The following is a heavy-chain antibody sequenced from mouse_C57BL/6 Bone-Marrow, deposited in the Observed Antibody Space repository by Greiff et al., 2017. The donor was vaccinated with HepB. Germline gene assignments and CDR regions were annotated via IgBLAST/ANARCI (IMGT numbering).Heavy chain of an antibody. CDR1: GYTFTDYN. V-gene: IGHV1-22*01. J-gene: IGHJ4*01. D-gene: IGHD1-1*02. CDR2: INPNNGGT. Sequence: EVQGVESGPELVKPGASVKMSCKASGYTFTDYNMHWVKQSHGKSLEWIGYINPNNGGTSYNQKFKGKATLTVNKSSSTAYMELRSLTSEDSAVYYCARSHGPYAMDYWGQGTSVTVSS. CDR3: ARSHGPYAMDY.